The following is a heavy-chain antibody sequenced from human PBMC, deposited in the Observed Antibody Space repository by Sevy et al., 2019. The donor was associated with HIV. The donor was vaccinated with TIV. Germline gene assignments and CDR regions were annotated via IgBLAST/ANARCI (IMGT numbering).Heavy chain of an antibody. V-gene: IGHV3-23*01. CDR1: GFTFSSYA. J-gene: IGHJ4*02. CDR2: ISGSGGST. CDR3: AKVGNDKRQWLSLGYFDY. D-gene: IGHD6-19*01. Sequence: GGSLRLSCAASGFTFSSYAMSWVRQAPGKGLEWVSAISGSGGSTYYADSVKGRFTISRDKSKNTLYLQMNSLRAEDTAVYYCAKVGNDKRQWLSLGYFDYWGQGTLVTVSS.